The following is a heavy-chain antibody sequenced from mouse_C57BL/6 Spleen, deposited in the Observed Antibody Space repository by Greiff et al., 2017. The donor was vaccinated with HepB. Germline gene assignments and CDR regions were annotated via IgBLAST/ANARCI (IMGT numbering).Heavy chain of an antibody. CDR1: GYTFTSYW. V-gene: IGHV1-55*01. CDR2: IYPGSGST. Sequence: PLQQPGAELPPPGASVQMSCKASGYTFTSYWITWVMQRTGQGLEWIGDIYPGSGSTNYNEKFKSKATLTVDTSSSTAYMQLSSLTSEDTAVYYCARQTDYWGQGTTLTVSS. J-gene: IGHJ2*01. CDR3: ARQTDY.